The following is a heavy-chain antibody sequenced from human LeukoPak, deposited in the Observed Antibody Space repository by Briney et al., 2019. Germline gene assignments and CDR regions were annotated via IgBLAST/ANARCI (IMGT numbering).Heavy chain of an antibody. CDR1: GGSISSHY. Sequence: SETLSLTCTVSGGSISSHYWSWIRQPPGEGLEWIGYICYSGSTNYNPSLKSRVTISVDTSKNQFSLKLSSVTAADTAVYYCARDNVVVVPAATYNWFDPWGQGTLVTVSS. CDR3: ARDNVVVVPAATYNWFDP. CDR2: ICYSGST. J-gene: IGHJ5*02. V-gene: IGHV4-59*11. D-gene: IGHD2-2*01.